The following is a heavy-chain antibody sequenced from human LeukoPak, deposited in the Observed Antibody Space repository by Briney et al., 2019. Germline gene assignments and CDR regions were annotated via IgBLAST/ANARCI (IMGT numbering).Heavy chain of an antibody. J-gene: IGHJ4*02. D-gene: IGHD2-2*01. CDR3: AKSLCSSTSCYGGFDY. Sequence: GGSLRLSCAASGFTLNNYAMNWVRQAPGKGLEWVSAISGSGAGTYYADSVRGRFTISRDNSKNTLYLQMNSLRAEDTAIYYCAKSLCSSTSCYGGFDYWGQGTLVTVSS. CDR2: ISGSGAGT. CDR1: GFTLNNYA. V-gene: IGHV3-23*01.